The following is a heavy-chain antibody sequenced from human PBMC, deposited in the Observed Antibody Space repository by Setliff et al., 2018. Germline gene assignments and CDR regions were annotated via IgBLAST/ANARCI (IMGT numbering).Heavy chain of an antibody. CDR2: INHSGST. J-gene: IGHJ4*02. V-gene: IGHV4-34*01. Sequence: PSETLSLTCTVYGGSLSNYYWSWIRQPPGKGLEWIVEINHSGSTNYNPSLKGRVTISVDTSKNQLSLKVNSVSVADTAVYYCARGRGWAGNYYFDYWGQGTLVTVSS. CDR1: GGSLSNYY. CDR3: ARGRGWAGNYYFDY. D-gene: IGHD1-1*01.